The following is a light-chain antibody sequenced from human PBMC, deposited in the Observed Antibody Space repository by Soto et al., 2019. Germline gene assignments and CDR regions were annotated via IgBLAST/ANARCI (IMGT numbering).Light chain of an antibody. CDR3: QQYGSSQFT. Sequence: EIVLTQSPGTLSLSPGERVTLSCRASQSVTSTYLAWYQQKPGQAPRLLIYDASTRATGIPDRFSGSGSGTDFTLTISRLEPEDFAVYYCQQYGSSQFTFGPGTKVNVK. CDR2: DAS. J-gene: IGKJ3*01. V-gene: IGKV3-20*01. CDR1: QSVTSTY.